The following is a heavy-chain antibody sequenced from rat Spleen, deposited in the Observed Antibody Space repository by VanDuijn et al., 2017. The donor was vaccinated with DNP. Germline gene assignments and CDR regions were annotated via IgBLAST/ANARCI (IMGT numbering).Heavy chain of an antibody. J-gene: IGHJ2*01. D-gene: IGHD4-3*01. CDR3: VRWNSGHFDY. CDR1: GFTFSAYY. Sequence: EVQLVESGGDLVQPGRSLKLSCAASGFTFSAYYMAWVRQAPTKGLEWVAYIRYDGGSTKYGDSVKGRFTISRDNAKNTLCMKMNSLRSEDLATYYCVRWNSGHFDYWGQGVMVPVSS. CDR2: IRYDGGST. V-gene: IGHV5-22*01.